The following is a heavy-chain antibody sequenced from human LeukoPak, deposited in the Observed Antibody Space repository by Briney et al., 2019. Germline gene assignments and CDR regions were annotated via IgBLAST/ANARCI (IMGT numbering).Heavy chain of an antibody. J-gene: IGHJ5*02. CDR2: LSATGGVT. Sequence: PGGSLRLSCAASGFTFSRFGMTWVRQAPGKGLEWVSALSATGGVTYYAESVKGRFTISRDNSKNTLNPQMNSLRAEDTAVYYCARGGGYGEKNDLWGQGTLVTVSS. CDR3: ARGGGYGEKNDL. V-gene: IGHV3-23*01. D-gene: IGHD4-17*01. CDR1: GFTFSRFG.